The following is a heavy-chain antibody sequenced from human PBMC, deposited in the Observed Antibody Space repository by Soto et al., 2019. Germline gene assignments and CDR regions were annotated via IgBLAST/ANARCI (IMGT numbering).Heavy chain of an antibody. J-gene: IGHJ6*02. CDR3: ARGSYGLDV. CDR1: GYSISSGYH. Sequence: PTETLSLTCAVSGYSISSGYHWDWIRQPPGKGLEWIGSIYYSGSTYYIPSLKSRVTIALDTSKNQFSLRLRSVTAADTAVYYCARGSYGLDVWGQGTTVTVSS. CDR2: IYYSGST. D-gene: IGHD3-10*01. V-gene: IGHV4-38-2*01.